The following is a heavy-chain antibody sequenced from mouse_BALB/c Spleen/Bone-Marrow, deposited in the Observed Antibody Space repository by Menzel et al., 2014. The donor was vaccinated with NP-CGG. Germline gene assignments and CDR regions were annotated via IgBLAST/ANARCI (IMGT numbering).Heavy chain of an antibody. J-gene: IGHJ1*01. D-gene: IGHD1-1*01. Sequence: DVMLVESGGGLVQPGGSLKLSCVASGFTLSSYGMSWVRQTPDKRLELVATINNNGGSTYYPDSVKGQFTISRDNAKNTLYLQMSSLKSEDTAMYYCARVYGWYFDVWGAGTTVTVSS. V-gene: IGHV5-6-3*01. CDR3: ARVYGWYFDV. CDR2: INNNGGST. CDR1: GFTLSSYG.